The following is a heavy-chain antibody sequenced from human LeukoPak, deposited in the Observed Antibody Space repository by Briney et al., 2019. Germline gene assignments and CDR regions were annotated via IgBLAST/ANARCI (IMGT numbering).Heavy chain of an antibody. D-gene: IGHD4-17*01. CDR1: GFTFSNYA. J-gene: IGHJ3*02. Sequence: GGSLRLSCAASGFTFSNYALMWVRQAPGKGLEWVSAIRGSGYGTFYADSVEGRFTISRDNSKNMLYLQMNSLRAEDTALYYCARDPNGDYIGAFDMRGQGTKVTVS. CDR3: ARDPNGDYIGAFDM. CDR2: IRGSGYGT. V-gene: IGHV3-23*01.